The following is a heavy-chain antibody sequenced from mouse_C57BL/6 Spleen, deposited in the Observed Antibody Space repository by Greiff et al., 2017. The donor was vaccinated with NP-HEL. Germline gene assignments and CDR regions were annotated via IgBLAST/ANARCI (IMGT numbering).Heavy chain of an antibody. Sequence: VQLQQSGAELVKPGASVKLSCSASGFNIKDYSMHWVKQRTEQGLEWIGRIDPEDGDTKYAPKFQGKATITADTSSNTAYLQLSSLTSEDTAVYYCARSTTVVARDYWGQGTTLTVSS. CDR2: IDPEDGDT. CDR3: ARSTTVVARDY. CDR1: GFNIKDYS. D-gene: IGHD1-1*01. V-gene: IGHV14-2*01. J-gene: IGHJ2*01.